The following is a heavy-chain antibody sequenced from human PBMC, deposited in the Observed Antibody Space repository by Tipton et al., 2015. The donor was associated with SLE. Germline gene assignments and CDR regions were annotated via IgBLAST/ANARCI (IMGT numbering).Heavy chain of an antibody. CDR1: GFTFDDYA. J-gene: IGHJ4*02. V-gene: IGHV3-21*03. CDR2: ISSSSSYI. Sequence: SLRLSCAASGFTFDDYAMHWARQAPGKGLEWVSSISSSSSYIYYADSVKGRFTISRDNAKNSLYLQMNSLRAEDTAVYYCARDRLVGGRVHHFDYWGQGTLVTVSS. CDR3: ARDRLVGGRVHHFDY. D-gene: IGHD2-15*01.